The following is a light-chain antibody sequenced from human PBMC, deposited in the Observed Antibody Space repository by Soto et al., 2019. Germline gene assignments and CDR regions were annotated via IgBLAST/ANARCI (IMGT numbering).Light chain of an antibody. Sequence: EILMTQSPATLSVSPGERATLSCRASQSVSSSLAWYQQKPGQAPRLLIYGASTRATGVPARFSGSGSGTEFALTISSLQPEDFAVYYCQQCYNWPLTFGGGTKVEIK. CDR1: QSVSSS. CDR3: QQCYNWPLT. CDR2: GAS. V-gene: IGKV3-15*01. J-gene: IGKJ4*01.